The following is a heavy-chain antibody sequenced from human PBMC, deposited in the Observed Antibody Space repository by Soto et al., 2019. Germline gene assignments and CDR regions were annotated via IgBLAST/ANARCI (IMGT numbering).Heavy chain of an antibody. D-gene: IGHD1-26*01. J-gene: IGHJ4*02. CDR1: GFTFSLYT. CDR2: VSYDGTNK. V-gene: IGHV3-30-3*01. Sequence: QVQLAESGGDVVQPGRSLRLSCVASGFTFSLYTMPWVRQAPGKGLEWVAVVSYDGTNKYSADSVKGRFTISRDNSKNTLYLQLRSLRPDDTAVYFCARDSGWETLGYFNFWGQGTLVTVS. CDR3: ARDSGWETLGYFNF.